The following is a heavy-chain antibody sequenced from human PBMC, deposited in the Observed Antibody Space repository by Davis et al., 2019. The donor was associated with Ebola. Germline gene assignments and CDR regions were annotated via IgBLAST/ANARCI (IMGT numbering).Heavy chain of an antibody. V-gene: IGHV3-21*04. CDR1: GFTFSSYS. J-gene: IGHJ6*02. D-gene: IGHD2-15*01. Sequence: GESLKISCAVSGFTFSSYSMNWVRQAPGKGLEWVSAISSDGSYIYYADSVKGRFTISRDNARNSLYLQMNSLRAEDTAVYYCARDKRGSWYGGMDVWGQGTTVTVSS. CDR2: ISSDGSYI. CDR3: ARDKRGSWYGGMDV.